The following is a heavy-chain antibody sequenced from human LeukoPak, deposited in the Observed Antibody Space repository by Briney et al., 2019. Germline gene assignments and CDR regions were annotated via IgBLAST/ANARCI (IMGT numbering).Heavy chain of an antibody. Sequence: GASVKVSCKASGYTFTGYYMHWVRQAPGQGLEWMGWINANSGGIKYAQKFQGRVTMTRDTSISTAYMELSRLRSEDTAVYYCARGPRFGELFYYFDYWGQGTLVTVSS. CDR3: ARGPRFGELFYYFDY. CDR1: GYTFTGYY. J-gene: IGHJ4*02. V-gene: IGHV1-2*02. D-gene: IGHD3-10*01. CDR2: INANSGGI.